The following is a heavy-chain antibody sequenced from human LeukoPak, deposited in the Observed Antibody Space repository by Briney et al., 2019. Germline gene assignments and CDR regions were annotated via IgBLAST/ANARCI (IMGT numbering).Heavy chain of an antibody. D-gene: IGHD5-24*01. V-gene: IGHV4-39*07. CDR3: ARDRLGDGYNAEEGHFDY. CDR1: GDSITSSSYY. CDR2: IYHSGST. J-gene: IGHJ4*02. Sequence: SETLSLTCSVSGDSITSSSYYWGWIRQPPGKGLEWIGSIYHSGSTYYNPSLKSRVTISVDTSKNQFSLKLSSVTAADTAVYYCARDRLGDGYNAEEGHFDYWGQGTLVTVSS.